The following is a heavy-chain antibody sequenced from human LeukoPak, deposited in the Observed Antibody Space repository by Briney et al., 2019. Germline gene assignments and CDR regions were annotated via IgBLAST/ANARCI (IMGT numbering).Heavy chain of an antibody. CDR2: IHYSGST. CDR3: ARGNPAMYFDY. J-gene: IGHJ4*02. D-gene: IGHD5-18*01. Sequence: SETLSLTCTVSGGSVSSGSYYWSWIRQPPGKGLEWIGYIHYSGSTNYNPSLKSRVTISVDTSKNQFSLKLSSVTAADTAVYYCARGNPAMYFDYWGQGTLVTVSS. V-gene: IGHV4-61*01. CDR1: GGSVSSGSYY.